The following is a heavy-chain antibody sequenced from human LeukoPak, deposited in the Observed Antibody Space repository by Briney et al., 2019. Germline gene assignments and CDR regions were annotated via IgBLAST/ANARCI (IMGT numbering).Heavy chain of an antibody. D-gene: IGHD2-15*01. J-gene: IGHJ5*02. CDR3: ARDRAATQDWVEFDP. V-gene: IGHV3-66*03. Sequence: GGSLRLFCAVSGFSVSNYYMIWVRQAPGKGLEGVSLMRGSGETFYADSVKGRFTISRDDSKNTVYLQMRSLRVEDTGVYFCARDRAATQDWVEFDPWGQGTLVTVSS. CDR1: GFSVSNYY. CDR2: MRGSGET.